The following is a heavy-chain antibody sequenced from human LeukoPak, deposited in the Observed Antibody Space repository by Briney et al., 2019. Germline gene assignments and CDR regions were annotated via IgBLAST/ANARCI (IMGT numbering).Heavy chain of an antibody. CDR2: IIPILGIA. Sequence: SVKVSCKASGYTFTGYYMHWVRQAPGQGLEWMGRIIPILGIANYAQKFQGRVTITADKSTSTAYMELSSLRSEDTAVYYCARDLGDNDYWGQGTLVTVSS. CDR3: ARDLGDNDY. J-gene: IGHJ4*02. CDR1: GYTFTGYY. D-gene: IGHD1-14*01. V-gene: IGHV1-69*04.